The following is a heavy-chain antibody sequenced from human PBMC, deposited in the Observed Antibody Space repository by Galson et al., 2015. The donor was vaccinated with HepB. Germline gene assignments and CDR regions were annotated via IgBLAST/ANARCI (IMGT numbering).Heavy chain of an antibody. Sequence: LRLSCAASGFTFSSYAMSWVRQAPGKGLEWVSAISGSGGSTYYADSVKGRFTISRDNSKNTLYLQMNSLRAEDTAVYYCAKTRNQVWGSYRHYCFDYWGQGTLVTVSS. V-gene: IGHV3-23*01. D-gene: IGHD3-16*02. CDR2: ISGSGGST. CDR3: AKTRNQVWGSYRHYCFDY. CDR1: GFTFSSYA. J-gene: IGHJ4*02.